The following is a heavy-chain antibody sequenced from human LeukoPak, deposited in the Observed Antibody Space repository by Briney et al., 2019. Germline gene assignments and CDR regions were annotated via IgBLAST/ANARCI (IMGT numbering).Heavy chain of an antibody. D-gene: IGHD2-21*02. V-gene: IGHV1-24*01. J-gene: IGHJ4*02. CDR2: FDPEDGET. CDR3: ATISLTRDYFDY. CDR1: GYTLTELS. Sequence: GASVKVSCKVSGYTLTELSMHWVRQAPGKGLEWMGGFDPEDGETIYAQKFQGRVTMTEDTSTDTAYMELSSLRSEDTAVYYCATISLTRDYFDYWGQGTLVTVSS.